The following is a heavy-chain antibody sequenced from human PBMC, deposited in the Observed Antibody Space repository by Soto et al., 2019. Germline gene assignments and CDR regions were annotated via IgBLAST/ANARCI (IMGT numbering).Heavy chain of an antibody. V-gene: IGHV3-21*01. D-gene: IGHD3-10*01. CDR1: GFTFSSYS. Sequence: EVQLVESGGGLVKPGGSLRLSCAASGFTFSSYSMNWVRQAPGKGLEWVSSISSTSSYIYYADSVKGRFTISRDNAKNSXXLRMNGLRAVGTAVYYCARAPHGITMVWGGCPTDYWGQGALVTVSS. CDR3: ARAPHGITMVWGGCPTDY. J-gene: IGHJ4*02. CDR2: ISSTSSYI.